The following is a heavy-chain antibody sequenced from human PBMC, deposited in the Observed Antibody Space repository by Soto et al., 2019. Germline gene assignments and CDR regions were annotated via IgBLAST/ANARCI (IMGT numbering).Heavy chain of an antibody. J-gene: IGHJ6*02. Sequence: EVQLVESGGGLVQPGGSLRLSCAASGFTFSSYWMHWVRQAPGKGLVWVSRINSDGSSTSYADSVKGRFTISRDNAKNTRYLQMNSLRAEDTAVYYCASLPPAMVYGMDVWGQGTTVTVSS. CDR3: ASLPPAMVYGMDV. V-gene: IGHV3-74*01. CDR1: GFTFSSYW. CDR2: INSDGSST. D-gene: IGHD5-18*01.